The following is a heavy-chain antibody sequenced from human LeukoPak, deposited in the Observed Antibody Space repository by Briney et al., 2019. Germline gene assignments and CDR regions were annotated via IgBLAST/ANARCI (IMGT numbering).Heavy chain of an antibody. CDR1: GITFSSYG. J-gene: IGHJ3*01. D-gene: IGHD1-1*01. V-gene: IGHV3-9*03. CDR3: AKDFGRTGIGSDAFDF. Sequence: PGGSLRLSCAASGITFSSYGMSWVRQAPGKGLEGVSGISWNSGTIGYADSVKGRFTISRDNTKNSMFLQMNSLRPDDMALYYCAKDFGRTGIGSDAFDFWGQGTMVTVSA. CDR2: ISWNSGTI.